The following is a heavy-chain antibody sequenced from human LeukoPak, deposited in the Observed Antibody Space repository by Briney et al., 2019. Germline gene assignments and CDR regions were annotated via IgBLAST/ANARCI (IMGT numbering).Heavy chain of an antibody. J-gene: IGHJ6*02. CDR1: GFTFSSYW. V-gene: IGHV3-7*01. CDR3: ARDDSRDGYNTHYYGMDV. D-gene: IGHD5-24*01. Sequence: GGSLRLSCAASGFTFSSYWMSWVRQAPGKGLEWVANIKQDGSEKYYVDSVKGRFTISRDNAKNSLYLQMNSPRAEDTAVYYCARDDSRDGYNTHYYGMDVWGQGTTVTVSS. CDR2: IKQDGSEK.